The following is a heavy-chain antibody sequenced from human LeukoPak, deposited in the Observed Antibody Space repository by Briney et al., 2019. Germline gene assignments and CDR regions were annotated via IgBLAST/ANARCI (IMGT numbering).Heavy chain of an antibody. J-gene: IGHJ4*02. CDR2: INPNSGGT. CDR1: GYTFTSYY. Sequence: ASVKVSCKASGYTFTSYYMHWARQAPGQGLEWMGWINPNSGGTNYAQKFQGWVTMTRDTSISTAYMELSRLRSDDTAVYYCARGERYSSSWYYYWGQGTLVTVSS. CDR3: ARGERYSSSWYYY. D-gene: IGHD6-13*01. V-gene: IGHV1-2*04.